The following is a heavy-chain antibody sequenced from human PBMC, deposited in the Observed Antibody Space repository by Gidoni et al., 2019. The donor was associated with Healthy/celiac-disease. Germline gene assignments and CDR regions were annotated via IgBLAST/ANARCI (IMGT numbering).Heavy chain of an antibody. D-gene: IGHD1-1*01. Sequence: EVQLLESGGGLVQPGGSLRLSCAASGFTFSSYAMSWVRQAPGKGLEWVSAISGSGGSTYYADSVKGRFTISRDNSKNTLYLQMNSLRAEDTAVYYCANLGTEYYYMDVWGKGTTVTVSS. CDR2: ISGSGGST. V-gene: IGHV3-23*01. CDR3: ANLGTEYYYMDV. J-gene: IGHJ6*03. CDR1: GFTFSSYA.